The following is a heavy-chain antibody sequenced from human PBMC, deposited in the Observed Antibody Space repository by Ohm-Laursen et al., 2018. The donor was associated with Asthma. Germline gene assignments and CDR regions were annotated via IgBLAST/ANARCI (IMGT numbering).Heavy chain of an antibody. J-gene: IGHJ4*02. CDR3: AREWLGHIVVVPGASDY. D-gene: IGHD2-2*01. Sequence: SLRLSCAAPGFTFSNYAMSWVRQGPGKGLEWVSVISGTGGRTYLADSVKGRFTISRDNAKNSMYLQMNSLRVEDTAVYYCAREWLGHIVVVPGASDYWGQGTLVTVSS. V-gene: IGHV3-23*01. CDR1: GFTFSNYA. CDR2: ISGTGGRT.